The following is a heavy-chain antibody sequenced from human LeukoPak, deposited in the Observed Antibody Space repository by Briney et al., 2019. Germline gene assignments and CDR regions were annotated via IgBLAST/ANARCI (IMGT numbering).Heavy chain of an antibody. J-gene: IGHJ4*02. Sequence: QSGGSLRLSCAASGFTFDDYAMHWVRQAPGKGLEWVSGISWNSGSIGYADSVKGRFTISRDNAKNSLYLQMNSLRAEDTALYYCAKDRAAAGLDYWGQATLVTVS. D-gene: IGHD6-13*01. CDR3: AKDRAAAGLDY. CDR2: ISWNSGSI. V-gene: IGHV3-9*01. CDR1: GFTFDDYA.